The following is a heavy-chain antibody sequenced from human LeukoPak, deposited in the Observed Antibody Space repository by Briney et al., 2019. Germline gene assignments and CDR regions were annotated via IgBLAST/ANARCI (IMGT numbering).Heavy chain of an antibody. CDR2: IVPGDSDT. D-gene: IGHD1-1*01. CDR1: GDSFIRNW. J-gene: IGHJ6*02. Sequence: GGSLQISFEGSGDSFIRNWIGWVGRRPGKGVGWRGRIVPGDSDTRYSPTFQGQVTISADKSITTAYVQWSSLKASDTAMYYCARLVAETSSLYYYYYGMDVWGQGTTVIVSS. CDR3: ARLVAETSSLYYYYYGMDV. V-gene: IGHV5-51*01.